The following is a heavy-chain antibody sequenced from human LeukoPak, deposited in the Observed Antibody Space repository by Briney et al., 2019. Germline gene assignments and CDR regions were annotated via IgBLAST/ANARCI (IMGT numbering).Heavy chain of an antibody. CDR2: ISFDGSNE. CDR1: GFTFSSYG. V-gene: IGHV3-30*18. D-gene: IGHD3-22*01. CDR3: AKGLYDGGGYYLDY. Sequence: GGSLRLSCAASGFTFSSYGMHWVRRAPGKGLEWVAVISFDGSNEYYADSAKGRFTISRDNSKNTLYLQMNSLRAEDTAVYYCAKGLYDGGGYYLDYWGQGTLVAVSS. J-gene: IGHJ4*02.